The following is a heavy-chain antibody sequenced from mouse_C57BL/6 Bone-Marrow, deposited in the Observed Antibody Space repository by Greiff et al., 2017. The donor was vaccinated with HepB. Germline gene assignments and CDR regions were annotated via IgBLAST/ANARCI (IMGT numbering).Heavy chain of an antibody. CDR1: GYAFTNYL. D-gene: IGHD2-3*01. V-gene: IGHV1-54*01. CDR2: INPGSGGT. J-gene: IGHJ2*01. CDR3: ARRDGYPYYFDD. Sequence: VQLQQSGAELVRPGTSVKVSCKASGYAFTNYLIEWVKQRPGQGLEWIGVINPGSGGTNYNEKFKGKATLTADKSSSTAYMQLSSLTSEDSAVYFCARRDGYPYYFDDWGQGTTLTVSS.